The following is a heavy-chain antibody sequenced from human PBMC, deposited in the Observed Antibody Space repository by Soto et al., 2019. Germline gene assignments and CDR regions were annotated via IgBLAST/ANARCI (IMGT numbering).Heavy chain of an antibody. Sequence: SQTLSLTCAISGDSVSSNSAAWNWIRQSPSRGLEWLGRTYYRSKWYNDYAVSVKSRITINPDTSKNQFSLQLNSVTAADTAVYYCARTSTWSKGFDYWGQGTLVTVSS. D-gene: IGHD1-1*01. J-gene: IGHJ4*02. CDR1: GDSVSSNSAA. CDR3: ARTSTWSKGFDY. V-gene: IGHV6-1*01. CDR2: TYYRSKWYN.